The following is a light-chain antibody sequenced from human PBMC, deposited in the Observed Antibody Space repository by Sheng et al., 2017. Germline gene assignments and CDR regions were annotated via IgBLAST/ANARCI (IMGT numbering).Light chain of an antibody. CDR3: MQGTHWPLT. CDR2: KVS. J-gene: IGKJ4*01. Sequence: DVVMTQSPLFLPVTVGQPASISCRSSQSLVHSDGNIYLAWFQLRPGQSPRRLIYKVSNRDSGVPDKFSGSGSGTDFTLKITRVEAEDVGVYYCMQGTHWPLTFGGGTKVEIK. V-gene: IGKV2-30*02. CDR1: QSLVHSDGNIY.